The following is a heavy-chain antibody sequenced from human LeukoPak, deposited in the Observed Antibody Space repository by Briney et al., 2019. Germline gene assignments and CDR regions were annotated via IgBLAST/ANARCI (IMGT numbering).Heavy chain of an antibody. Sequence: GGSLRLSCVASGFTFGKYWMSWVRQAPGKGLEWVANVKLDGSEKNYVDSVKGRFTISRDNTKNSLYLQMNSLRVEDTAVFYCARDQYDTWSRRGNFDSWGQGTLVIVSS. CDR1: GFTFGKYW. D-gene: IGHD3-3*01. CDR2: VKLDGSEK. CDR3: ARDQYDTWSRRGNFDS. J-gene: IGHJ4*02. V-gene: IGHV3-7*03.